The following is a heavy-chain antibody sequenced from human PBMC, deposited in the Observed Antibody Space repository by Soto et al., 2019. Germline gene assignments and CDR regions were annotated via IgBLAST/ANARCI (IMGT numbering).Heavy chain of an antibody. CDR3: SRMQYSYGQLDYFDY. CDR2: IYPGDSEI. D-gene: IGHD3-16*01. CDR1: GYNFGNYW. V-gene: IGHV5-51*01. J-gene: IGHJ4*02. Sequence: PGESLKISCKGSGYNFGNYWIGWVRQMPGKGLEWMGIIYPGDSEIRYRPSFQGQVTISADKSISTAYLQWSSLKASDTALYFCSRMQYSYGQLDYFDYWGQGIQVTVSS.